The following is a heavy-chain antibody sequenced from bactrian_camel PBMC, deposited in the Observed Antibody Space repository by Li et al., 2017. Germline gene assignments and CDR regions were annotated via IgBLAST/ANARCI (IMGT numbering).Heavy chain of an antibody. CDR1: GYMYY. D-gene: IGHD3*01. J-gene: IGHJ6*01. Sequence: VQLVESGGGSVQAGGSLRLSCAASGYMYYMGWFRQAPGKEREEVAVLDGDGSTRYADSLKARFTISRDNAKSTLYLQMNNLKPEDTTMYYCAADRALDDDCYVGSLYTDFAYWGQGTQVTVS. CDR3: AADRALDDDCYVGSLYTDFAY. V-gene: IGHV3S53*01. CDR2: LDGDGST.